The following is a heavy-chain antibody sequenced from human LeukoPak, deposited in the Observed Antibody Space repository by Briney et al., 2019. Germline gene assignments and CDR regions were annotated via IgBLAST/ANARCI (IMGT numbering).Heavy chain of an antibody. V-gene: IGHV1-69*04. CDR3: ARGGGYYDSSGYSFAY. CDR2: IIPILGIA. D-gene: IGHD3-22*01. J-gene: IGHJ4*02. CDR1: GGTFSSYA. Sequence: SVKVSCKASGGTFSSYAISWVRQAPGQGLEWMGRIIPILGIANYAQKFQGRVTITAGKSTSTAYMELSSLRSEDTAVYYCARGGGYYDSSGYSFAYRGQGTLVTVSS.